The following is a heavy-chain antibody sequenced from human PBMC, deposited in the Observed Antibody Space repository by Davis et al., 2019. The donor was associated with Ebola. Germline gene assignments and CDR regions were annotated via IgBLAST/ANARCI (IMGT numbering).Heavy chain of an antibody. D-gene: IGHD6-13*01. J-gene: IGHJ4*02. CDR1: GFTFSSYS. V-gene: IGHV3-69-1*01. CDR3: ARARSNWYADY. CDR2: ITNTNYK. Sequence: GESLKISCAASGFTFSSYSMNWVRQAPGRGLEWISSITNTNYKYYADSVKGRFTISRDNTQNSLFLQMNSLGAEDTAVYYCARARSNWYADYWGQGTLATVSS.